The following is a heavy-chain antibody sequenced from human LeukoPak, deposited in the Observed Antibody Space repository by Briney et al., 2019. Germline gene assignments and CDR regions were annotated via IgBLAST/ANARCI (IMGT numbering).Heavy chain of an antibody. Sequence: SVKVSCKASGGTFSSYAISWVRQAPGQGLEWMGGIIPIFGTANYAQKFQGRVTITADESTSTAYMELSSLRSEDTAVYYRARAQLERHTYYYYMDVWGKGTTVTVSS. D-gene: IGHD1-1*01. V-gene: IGHV1-69*13. CDR1: GGTFSSYA. CDR3: ARAQLERHTYYYYMDV. J-gene: IGHJ6*03. CDR2: IIPIFGTA.